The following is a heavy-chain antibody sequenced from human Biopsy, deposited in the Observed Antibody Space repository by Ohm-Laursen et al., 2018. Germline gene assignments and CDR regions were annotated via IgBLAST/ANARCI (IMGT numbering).Heavy chain of an antibody. CDR2: INTYNGNT. V-gene: IGHV1-18*01. Sequence: ASVKVSCKASGYTFTSYGISWVRQAPGQGLEWMGWINTYNGNTNYAQNLQGRVTMTTDTSTSRAYMELRSLRSDDTAVYYCARERGGYKRTDYWGQGTLVTVSS. CDR3: ARERGGYKRTDY. J-gene: IGHJ4*02. D-gene: IGHD5-24*01. CDR1: GYTFTSYG.